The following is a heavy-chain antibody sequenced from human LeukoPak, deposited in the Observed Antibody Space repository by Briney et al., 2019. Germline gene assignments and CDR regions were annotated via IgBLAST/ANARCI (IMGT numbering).Heavy chain of an antibody. D-gene: IGHD4-17*01. CDR2: ISGSGGST. J-gene: IGHJ6*03. V-gene: IGHV3-23*01. CDR1: GFTFSSYG. Sequence: TGGSLKLSCAASGFTFSSYGMSWVRQAPGKGLEWVSAISGSGGSTYYADSVKGRFTISRDNSKNMLYLQMNSLRAEDTAVYYCAKYWGAYGDYRGRYMDVWGKGTTVTVSS. CDR3: AKYWGAYGDYRGRYMDV.